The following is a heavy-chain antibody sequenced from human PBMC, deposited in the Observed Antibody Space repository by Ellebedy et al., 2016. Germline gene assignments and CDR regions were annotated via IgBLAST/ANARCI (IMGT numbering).Heavy chain of an antibody. CDR3: ARDVSGGRVRGVTPFDY. V-gene: IGHV4-39*07. CDR1: GGSISSSSYY. J-gene: IGHJ4*02. CDR2: IYYSGST. D-gene: IGHD3-10*01. Sequence: SETLSLTXTVSGGSISSSSYYWGWIRQPPGKGLEWIGTIYYSGSTYYNPSLKSRVTISVDTSKNQFSLKLSSVTAADTAVYYCARDVSGGRVRGVTPFDYWGQGTLVTVSS.